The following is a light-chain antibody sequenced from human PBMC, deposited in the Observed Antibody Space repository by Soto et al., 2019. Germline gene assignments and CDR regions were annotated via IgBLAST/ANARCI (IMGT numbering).Light chain of an antibody. V-gene: IGLV2-11*01. CDR1: SSDVGGYNY. J-gene: IGLJ3*02. CDR2: DVS. CDR3: CSYAGTYTQWV. Sequence: QSALTQPRSVSGSPGQSVTMSCTGTSSDVGGYNYVSWYQQHPGKAPKLVIYDVSKRPSGVPDRFSGSKSGNTASLTVSGLQAEDEADYSCCSYAGTYTQWVFGGGTKLTVL.